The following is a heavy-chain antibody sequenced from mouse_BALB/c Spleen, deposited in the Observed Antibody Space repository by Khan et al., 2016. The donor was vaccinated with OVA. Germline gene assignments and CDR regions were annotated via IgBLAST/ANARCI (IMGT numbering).Heavy chain of an antibody. Sequence: QVQLKQSGPGLVAPSQSLSITCTVSGFSLTDYGVRWIRQPPGKGLEWLGVIWGGGITYYNSALKSRLSISKDNSKSQVFLKMNSLQTDDTSMYYCAKHLSLGPYCFDYWGQGTTLTVSA. CDR2: IWGGGIT. V-gene: IGHV2-6-5*01. D-gene: IGHD4-1*01. CDR1: GFSLTDYG. CDR3: AKHLSLGPYCFDY. J-gene: IGHJ2*01.